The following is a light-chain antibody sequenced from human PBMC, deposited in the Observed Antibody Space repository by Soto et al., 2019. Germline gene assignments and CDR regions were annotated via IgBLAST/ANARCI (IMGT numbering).Light chain of an antibody. CDR3: QQYYHSPLT. CDR1: QSVLYSSNNKNH. J-gene: IGKJ4*01. CDR2: WAS. Sequence: DIVMTQSPDSLAVSLGERAAFNCKSSQSVLYSSNNKNHLAWYQQKPGQPPKLLIYWASTRESGVPDRFSGSGSGTDFTLTISSLQAEDVAIYYCQQYYHSPLTFGGGTKVEIK. V-gene: IGKV4-1*01.